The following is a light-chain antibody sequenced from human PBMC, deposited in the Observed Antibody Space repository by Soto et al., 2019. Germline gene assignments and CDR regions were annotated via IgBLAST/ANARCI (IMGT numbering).Light chain of an antibody. Sequence: EIVMTQSPATLSVSPGERATLSCRASHSVSSRLAWYQQKPGQAPRLLIYGASSRATGIPDRFSGSGSGTDFTLTISRLEPEDFAVYYCQQYGSSPLTFGQGTRLEIK. V-gene: IGKV3-20*01. J-gene: IGKJ5*01. CDR2: GAS. CDR3: QQYGSSPLT. CDR1: HSVSSR.